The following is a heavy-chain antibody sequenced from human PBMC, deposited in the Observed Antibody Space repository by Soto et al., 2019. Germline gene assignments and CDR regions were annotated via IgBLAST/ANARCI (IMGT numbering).Heavy chain of an antibody. J-gene: IGHJ4*02. V-gene: IGHV4-59*08. CDR2: IYYSGST. D-gene: IGHD6-6*01. Sequence: QVQLQESGPGLAKPSETLSLTCTVSGGSISTYYWSWIRQPPGKGLEWFGYIYYSGSTNYNPSLTTRVTISVDTAKNQFSLKLSSVTAADTAVDYCAGLPRAAPYSYFDYRGQGTLLTVSS. CDR3: AGLPRAAPYSYFDY. CDR1: GGSISTYY.